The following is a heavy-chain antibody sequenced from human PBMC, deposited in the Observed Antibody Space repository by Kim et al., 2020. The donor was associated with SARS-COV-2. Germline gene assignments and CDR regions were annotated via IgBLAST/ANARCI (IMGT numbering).Heavy chain of an antibody. J-gene: IGHJ6*03. CDR3: AKDGRFLEWLVSPLVYMDV. V-gene: IGHV3-30*02. D-gene: IGHD3-3*01. Sequence: DRFTFSRDNSKNTLYMQMNSLRAEDTAVYYCAKDGRFLEWLVSPLVYMDVWGKGTTVTVSS.